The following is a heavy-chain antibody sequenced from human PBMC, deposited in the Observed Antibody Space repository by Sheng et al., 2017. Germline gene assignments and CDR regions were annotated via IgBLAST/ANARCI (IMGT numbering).Heavy chain of an antibody. CDR1: GESFSAYF. V-gene: IGHV4-34*02. J-gene: IGHJ6*02. D-gene: IGHD2-2*01. Sequence: QVQLQQWGAGLLKPSETLALTCAVYGESFSAYFWSWVRQSPGKGLECIGEINDSGTTNYNPSLKSRVTISVDTSKKQFSLILNSVTAADTAVYYCAGRRRSSSWHHYGMDVWGQGTTVTVSS. CDR3: AGRRRSSSWHHYGMDV. CDR2: INDSGTT.